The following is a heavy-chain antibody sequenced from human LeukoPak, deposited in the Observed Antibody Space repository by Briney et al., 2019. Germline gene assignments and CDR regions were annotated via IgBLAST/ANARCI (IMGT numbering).Heavy chain of an antibody. D-gene: IGHD3-10*01. V-gene: IGHV4-31*03. CDR2: IYYSGST. J-gene: IGHJ5*02. Sequence: PSETLSLTCTVSGGSISSGGYYWSWIRQHPGKGLEWIGYIYYSGSTYYNPSLKSRVTISVDTSKNQFSLKLSSVTAADTAVYYCARDRDHGSGSYYNGGWFDPWGQGTLVTVSS. CDR3: ARDRDHGSGSYYNGGWFDP. CDR1: GGSISSGGYY.